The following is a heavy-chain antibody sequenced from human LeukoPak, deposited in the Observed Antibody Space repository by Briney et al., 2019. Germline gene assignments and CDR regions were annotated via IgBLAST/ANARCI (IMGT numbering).Heavy chain of an antibody. Sequence: SETLSLTCTVSGGSLSSSSYYWGWLRQPPGTGLEWFGSIYNSGTTYYNPSLRRRVTISVDTSKNQFSLKLSSVTAADTGVYYCARSSEGRYYYDSSGFSYYYYYMDVWGKGATVTISS. D-gene: IGHD3-22*01. J-gene: IGHJ6*03. CDR2: IYNSGTT. CDR3: ARSSEGRYYYDSSGFSYYYYYMDV. V-gene: IGHV4-39*07. CDR1: GGSLSSSSYY.